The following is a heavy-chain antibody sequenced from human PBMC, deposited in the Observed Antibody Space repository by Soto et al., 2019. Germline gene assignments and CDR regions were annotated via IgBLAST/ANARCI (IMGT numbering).Heavy chain of an antibody. Sequence: GGSLRLSCAASGFTFSSYAMSWVRQAPGKGLEWVSAISGSGGSTYYADSVKGRFTISRDNSKNTLYLQMNSLRAEDTAVYYCAKGGRGYCSGGSCYSGYYYYGMDVWGQGTTVTSP. J-gene: IGHJ6*02. V-gene: IGHV3-23*01. CDR1: GFTFSSYA. CDR3: AKGGRGYCSGGSCYSGYYYYGMDV. D-gene: IGHD2-15*01. CDR2: ISGSGGST.